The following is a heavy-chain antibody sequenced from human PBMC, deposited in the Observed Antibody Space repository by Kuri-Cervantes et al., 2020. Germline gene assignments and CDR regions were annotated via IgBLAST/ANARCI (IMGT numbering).Heavy chain of an antibody. Sequence: GGSLRLSCAASGFTFSTYSINWVRQAPGKGLEWVSSISSSNSYIYYADSVKGRFTISRDNAKNSLYLQMNSLRAEDTAVYYCARRGYYDSHRRRDAFDIWGQGTMVTVSS. V-gene: IGHV3-21*01. D-gene: IGHD3-22*01. CDR2: ISSSNSYI. J-gene: IGHJ3*02. CDR1: GFTFSTYS. CDR3: ARRGYYDSHRRRDAFDI.